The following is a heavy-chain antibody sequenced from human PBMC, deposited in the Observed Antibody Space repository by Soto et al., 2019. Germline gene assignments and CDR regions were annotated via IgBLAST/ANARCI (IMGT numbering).Heavy chain of an antibody. J-gene: IGHJ4*02. CDR1: GGSISSYY. D-gene: IGHD6-6*01. V-gene: IGHV4-59*01. CDR3: ARARRSSSSSPRWAFDY. Sequence: PSETLSLTCTVSGGSISSYYWSWIRQPPGKGLEWIGYIYYSGSTNYNPSLKSRVAISVDTSKNQFSLKLSSVTAADTAVYYCARARRSSSSSPRWAFDYWGQGTLVTVSS. CDR2: IYYSGST.